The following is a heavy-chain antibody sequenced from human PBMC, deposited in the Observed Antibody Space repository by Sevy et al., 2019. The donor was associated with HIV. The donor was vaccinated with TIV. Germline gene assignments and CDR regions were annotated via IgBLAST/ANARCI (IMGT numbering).Heavy chain of an antibody. CDR1: GFTFSNYA. J-gene: IGHJ6*02. V-gene: IGHV3-23*01. CDR2: ISRSGGST. Sequence: GGSLRLSCAASGFTFSNYAMSWVRQAPGKGLEWVSSISRSGGSTYYAHSVKGRFTISRDNSKNTLYLQMNSLRAEETAEYYCAKVDVVVQVADYGLDVWGQGTTVTVSS. D-gene: IGHD2-2*01. CDR3: AKVDVVVQVADYGLDV.